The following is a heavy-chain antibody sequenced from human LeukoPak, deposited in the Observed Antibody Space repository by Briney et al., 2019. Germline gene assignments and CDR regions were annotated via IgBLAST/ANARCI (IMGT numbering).Heavy chain of an antibody. CDR1: GGSISSGGYY. V-gene: IGHV4-31*03. J-gene: IGHJ4*02. D-gene: IGHD3-10*01. CDR3: ARGPSRRMVRGVIEYLDY. CDR2: IYYSGST. Sequence: SETLSLTCTVSGGSISSGGYYWSWIRQHPGKGLEWIGYIYYSGSTYYNPSLKSRVTISVDTSKNQFSLKLSSVTAADTAVYYCARGPSRRMVRGVIEYLDYWGQGTLVTVSS.